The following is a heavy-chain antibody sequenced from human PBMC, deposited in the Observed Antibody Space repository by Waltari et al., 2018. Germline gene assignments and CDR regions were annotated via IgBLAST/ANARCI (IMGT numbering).Heavy chain of an antibody. CDR3: ARDIGITGTLWDY. J-gene: IGHJ4*02. D-gene: IGHD1-7*01. CDR1: GGSISSSSYY. Sequence: QLQLQESGPGLVKPSETLSLTCTVSGGSISSSSYYWGWIRQPPGKGLEWIGSIYYSGSTYYNPSLKSRVTISVDTSKNQFSLKLSSVTAADTAVYYCARDIGITGTLWDYWGQGTLVTVSS. CDR2: IYYSGST. V-gene: IGHV4-39*07.